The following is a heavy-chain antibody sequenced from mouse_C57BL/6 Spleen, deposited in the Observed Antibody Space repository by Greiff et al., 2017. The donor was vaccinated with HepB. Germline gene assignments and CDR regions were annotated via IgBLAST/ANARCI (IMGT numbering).Heavy chain of an antibody. D-gene: IGHD1-1*01. J-gene: IGHJ4*01. CDR2: IYPGDGDT. Sequence: QVQLQQSGPELVKPGASVKISCKASGYAFSSSWMNWVKQRPGKGLEWIGRIYPGDGDTNYNGKFKGKATLTADKSSSTAYMQLSSLTSEDSAVYFCARSITTEGYYAMDYWGQGTSVTVSS. V-gene: IGHV1-82*01. CDR1: GYAFSSSW. CDR3: ARSITTEGYYAMDY.